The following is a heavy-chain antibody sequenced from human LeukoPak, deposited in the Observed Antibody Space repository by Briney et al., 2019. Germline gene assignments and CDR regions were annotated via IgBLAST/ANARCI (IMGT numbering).Heavy chain of an antibody. CDR3: ARWDSSGCLDY. J-gene: IGHJ4*02. CDR2: ISSSGTTI. Sequence: AGSLTLSCAASGLTFSDYYMSWIRQAPGKELEWVSYISSSGTTIYYADSVKGRFTISRDNAKNSLYLQMNSLRAEGTAVYFCARWDSSGCLDYWGQGTLVTVSS. V-gene: IGHV3-11*01. CDR1: GLTFSDYY. D-gene: IGHD3-22*01.